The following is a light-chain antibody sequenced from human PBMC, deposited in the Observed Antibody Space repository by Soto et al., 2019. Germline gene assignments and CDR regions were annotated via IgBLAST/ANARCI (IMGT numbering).Light chain of an antibody. CDR3: QQRGNWLTS. V-gene: IGKV3-11*02. CDR2: DAS. Sequence: ILKTPTPATVSVFAGEIATLPFRASQSVSSFLAWYQQKPGQAPGLLIYDASNRATGIPARFSGSGSGRDFTLTISSLEPEDFAVYYCQQRGNWLTSFGGGTMVDIK. J-gene: IGKJ4*01. CDR1: QSVSSF.